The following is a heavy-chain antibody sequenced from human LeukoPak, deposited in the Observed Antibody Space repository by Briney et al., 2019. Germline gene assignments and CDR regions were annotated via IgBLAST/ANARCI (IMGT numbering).Heavy chain of an antibody. D-gene: IGHD4-17*01. CDR3: TRDAALDDYGDYEGFDP. J-gene: IGHJ5*02. CDR1: GFTLGDYA. CDR2: IRSKAYGGTT. Sequence: GGSLRLSCKASGFTLGDYAMSWFRQAPGKGLEWLGFIRSKAYGGTTEYAASVKGRFTISRDDSKSIAYLQMNSLKTEDTAVYYCTRDAALDDYGDYEGFDPWGQGTLVTVSS. V-gene: IGHV3-49*03.